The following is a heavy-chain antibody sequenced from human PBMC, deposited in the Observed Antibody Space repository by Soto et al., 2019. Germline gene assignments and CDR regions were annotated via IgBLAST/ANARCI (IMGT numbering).Heavy chain of an antibody. Sequence: SETMSLTCTVSGGSISSSSYYWGWIGQPPGKGLEWIGSIYYSGSTYYNPSLKSRVTISVDTSKNQFSLKLSSVTAADTAVYYCARHSYFDCLLYYWRQRTLVTVAS. CDR1: GGSISSSSYY. CDR3: ARHSYFDCLLYY. D-gene: IGHD3-9*01. J-gene: IGHJ4*02. CDR2: IYYSGST. V-gene: IGHV4-39*01.